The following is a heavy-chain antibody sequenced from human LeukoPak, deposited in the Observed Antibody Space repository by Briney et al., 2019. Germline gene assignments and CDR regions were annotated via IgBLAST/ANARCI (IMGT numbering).Heavy chain of an antibody. J-gene: IGHJ3*02. V-gene: IGHV4-59*08. Sequence: SETLTLTCTVSGGSISGYDRSWIRQPPGKGLEWVAYIDYSGSTNYTPSLKSRFTMSVDSSKNSFSLQLSTVSAGDTAVYYCAAADNAFDTWGPGKMVTASS. CDR2: IDYSGST. CDR1: GGSISGYD. CDR3: AAADNAFDT. D-gene: IGHD2-15*01.